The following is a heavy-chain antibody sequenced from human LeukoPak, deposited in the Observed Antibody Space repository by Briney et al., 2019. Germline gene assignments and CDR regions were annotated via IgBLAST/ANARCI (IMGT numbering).Heavy chain of an antibody. CDR1: GFTFSSHW. J-gene: IGHJ1*01. Sequence: PGGSLRLSCAASGFTFSSHWMTWVRQAPGKGREGVPNIKQDGSERYYVDSLKGRFTISRDNAKNSLYLEMNSLRVEDTAVYYCARRGDSRGYYFDWGQGTLVTVSS. CDR3: ARRGDSRGYYFD. V-gene: IGHV3-7*03. D-gene: IGHD3-22*01. CDR2: IKQDGSER.